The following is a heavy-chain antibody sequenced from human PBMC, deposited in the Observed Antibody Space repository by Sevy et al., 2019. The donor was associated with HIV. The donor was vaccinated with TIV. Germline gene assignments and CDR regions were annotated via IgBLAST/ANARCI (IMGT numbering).Heavy chain of an antibody. CDR1: GGSVSTYY. CDR3: ARHWGGSYVYYFDY. D-gene: IGHD1-26*01. J-gene: IGHJ4*02. V-gene: IGHV4-59*08. CDR2: FHYSGNS. Sequence: SETLSLTCTVSGGSVSTYYWSWIRQPPGKGLEWIGYFHYSGNSNYNPSLKSRVTISVDTSKNQFSLKLSSVTAADPAVYYCARHWGGSYVYYFDYWGQGTLVTVSS.